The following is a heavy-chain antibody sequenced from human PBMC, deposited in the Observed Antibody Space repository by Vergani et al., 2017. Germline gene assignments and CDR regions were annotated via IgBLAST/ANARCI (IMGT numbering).Heavy chain of an antibody. J-gene: IGHJ5*02. CDR1: GYTFTSYD. CDR3: ARXKGRRGYDSSGYPNWFDP. V-gene: IGHV1-8*01. Sequence: QVQLVQSGAEVKKPGASVKVSCKASGYTFTSYDINWVRQATGQGLEWMGWMNPNSGNTGYAQKFQGRVTMTRNTSISTAYMELSSLRSEDTAVYYCARXKGRRGYDSSGYPNWFDPWGQGTLVTVSS. D-gene: IGHD3-22*01. CDR2: MNPNSGNT.